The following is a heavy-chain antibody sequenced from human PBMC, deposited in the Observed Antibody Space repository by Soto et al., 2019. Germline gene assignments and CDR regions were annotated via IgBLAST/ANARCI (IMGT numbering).Heavy chain of an antibody. Sequence: PGGSLRLSCTTSGFLFNTYAMHWVRQAPVKGVEWVAVMSHDGSNTYYADAVKGRCTISRDNPKNTLYLQMDTLRTDDTAVYYCARPGSGYDVLTGQYFYYYHAMDVSGQGTTVTVSS. CDR2: MSHDGSNT. CDR3: ARPGSGYDVLTGQYFYYYHAMDV. V-gene: IGHV3-30*03. J-gene: IGHJ6*02. D-gene: IGHD3-9*01. CDR1: GFLFNTYA.